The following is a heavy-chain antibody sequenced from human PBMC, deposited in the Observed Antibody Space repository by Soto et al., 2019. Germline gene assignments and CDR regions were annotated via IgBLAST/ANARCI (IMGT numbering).Heavy chain of an antibody. J-gene: IGHJ5*02. Sequence: PXETLSLTCAVYGWSVNGYYWNWIRQPPGKGLEWIGEINHTGGTHYNPSLKSRVTMSVDTSKNQFSLRLSPVTAADTAIYYCATRITVFGLLIPPFDHWGQGTQVTVSS. CDR1: GWSVNGYY. CDR3: ATRITVFGLLIPPFDH. V-gene: IGHV4-34*01. D-gene: IGHD3-3*01. CDR2: INHTGGT.